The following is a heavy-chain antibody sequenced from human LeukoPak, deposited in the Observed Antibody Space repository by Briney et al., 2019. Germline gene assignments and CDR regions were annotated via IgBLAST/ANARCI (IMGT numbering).Heavy chain of an antibody. CDR3: TTAWGLWFGELLLY. Sequence: KPGGSLRPSCAASGFTVTHAWMSWVRQAPGKGLEWVGRIKSRADGGTTDYSAPVKGRFTISRDDSKNTLYLQMNSLKTEDTAVYYCTTAWGLWFGELLLYWGQGTLVSVSS. D-gene: IGHD3-10*01. CDR1: GFTVTHAW. J-gene: IGHJ4*02. CDR2: IKSRADGGTT. V-gene: IGHV3-15*01.